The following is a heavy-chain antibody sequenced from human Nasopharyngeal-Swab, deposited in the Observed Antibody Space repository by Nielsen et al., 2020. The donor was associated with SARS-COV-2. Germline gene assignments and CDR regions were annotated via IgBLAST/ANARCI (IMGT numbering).Heavy chain of an antibody. J-gene: IGHJ5*02. CDR3: ARGRWDDSSGYYYPRGRYSWFDP. V-gene: IGHV1-69*13. CDR2: IIPIFGTA. Sequence: SVKASCKASRGTFGSYAISWVRQAPGQGLEWMGGIIPIFGTANYAQKFQGRVTITADESTSTAYMELSSLRSEDTAVYYCARGRWDDSSGYYYPRGRYSWFDPWGQGTLVTVSS. CDR1: RGTFGSYA. D-gene: IGHD3-22*01.